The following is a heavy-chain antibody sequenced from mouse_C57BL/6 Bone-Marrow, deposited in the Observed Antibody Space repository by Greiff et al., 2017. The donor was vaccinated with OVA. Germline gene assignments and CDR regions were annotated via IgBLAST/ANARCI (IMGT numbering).Heavy chain of an antibody. J-gene: IGHJ4*01. CDR1: GFTFSSYG. Sequence: EVQRVESGGDLVKPGGSLKLSCAASGFTFSSYGMSWVRQTPDKRLEWVATISSGGSYTYYPDSVKGRFTISRDNAKNTLYLQMSSLKSEDTAMYYCARLAYYSNPYYAMDYWGQGTSVTVSS. V-gene: IGHV5-6*01. CDR2: ISSGGSYT. D-gene: IGHD2-5*01. CDR3: ARLAYYSNPYYAMDY.